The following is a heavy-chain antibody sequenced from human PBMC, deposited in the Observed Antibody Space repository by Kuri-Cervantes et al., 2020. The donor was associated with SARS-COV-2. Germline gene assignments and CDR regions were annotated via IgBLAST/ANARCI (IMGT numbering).Heavy chain of an antibody. V-gene: IGHV4-39*01. J-gene: IGHJ6*02. CDR1: GGSISSGGYY. CDR2: IYYSGST. D-gene: IGHD1-1*01. Sequence: SETLSLTCTVSGGSISSGGYYWSWIRQHPGKGLEWIGSIYYSGSTYYNPSLKSRVTISVDTSKNQFSLKLSSVTAADTAVYYCAKTTPGRFRLMDVWGQGTTVTVSS. CDR3: AKTTPGRFRLMDV.